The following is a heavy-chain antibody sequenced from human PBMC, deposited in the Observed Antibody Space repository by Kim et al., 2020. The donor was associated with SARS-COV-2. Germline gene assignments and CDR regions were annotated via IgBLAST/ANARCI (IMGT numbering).Heavy chain of an antibody. D-gene: IGHD3-3*01. Sequence: GGSLRLSCAASGFTFSSYEMNWVRQAPGKGLEWVSYISSSGSTIYYADSVKGRFTISRDNAKNSLYLQMNSLRAEDTAVYYCARDGLRFLEWLWGNYFDYSGDRTPVTVSS. CDR2: ISSSGSTI. V-gene: IGHV3-48*03. J-gene: IGHJ4*01. CDR3: ARDGLRFLEWLWGNYFDY. CDR1: GFTFSSYE.